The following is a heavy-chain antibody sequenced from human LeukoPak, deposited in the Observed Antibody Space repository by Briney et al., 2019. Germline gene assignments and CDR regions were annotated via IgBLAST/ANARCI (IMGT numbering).Heavy chain of an antibody. CDR3: ARHDPLGPYSSSFGYFDY. CDR2: IYYSGST. V-gene: IGHV4-39*01. Sequence: SETLSLTCTVSGGSISSSSYYWGWIRQPPGKGLEWIGSIYYSGSTYYNPSLKSRVTISVDTSKNQFSLKLSSVTAADTAVYYCARHDPLGPYSSSFGYFDYWGQGTLVTVSS. CDR1: GGSISSSSYY. J-gene: IGHJ4*02. D-gene: IGHD6-6*01.